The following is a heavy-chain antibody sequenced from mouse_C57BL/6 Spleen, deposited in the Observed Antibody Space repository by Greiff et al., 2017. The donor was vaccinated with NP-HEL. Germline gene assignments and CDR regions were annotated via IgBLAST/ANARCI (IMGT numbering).Heavy chain of an antibody. CDR2: ISSGSSTI. D-gene: IGHD2-12*01. J-gene: IGHJ3*01. V-gene: IGHV5-17*01. Sequence: DVKLVESGGGLVKPGGSLKLSCAASGFTFSDYGMHWVRQAPEKGLEWVAYISSGSSTIYYADTVKGRFTISRDNAKNTLFLQMTSLRSEDTAMYYCARGGCYDEGFDYWGQGTLVTVSA. CDR1: GFTFSDYG. CDR3: ARGGCYDEGFDY.